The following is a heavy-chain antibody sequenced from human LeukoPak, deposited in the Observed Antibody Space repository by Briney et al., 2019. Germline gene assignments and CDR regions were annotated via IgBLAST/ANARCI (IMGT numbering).Heavy chain of an antibody. Sequence: GASVKVSCKASGGTFSSYAISWVRQAPGQGLEWMGRIIPILGIANYAQKFQGRVTITADKSTSTAYMELSSLRAEDTAVYYCASSDFWSGYDAFDIWGQGTMVTVSS. V-gene: IGHV1-69*04. CDR1: GGTFSSYA. CDR3: ASSDFWSGYDAFDI. CDR2: IIPILGIA. J-gene: IGHJ3*02. D-gene: IGHD3-3*01.